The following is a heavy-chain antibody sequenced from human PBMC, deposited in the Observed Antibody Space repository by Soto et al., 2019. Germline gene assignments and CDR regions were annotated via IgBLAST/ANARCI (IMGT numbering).Heavy chain of an antibody. CDR2: ISVYNGNT. V-gene: IGHV1-18*01. J-gene: IGHJ5*02. CDR1: GYTFTSYG. CDR3: ARDGIAAAGTSWFDP. D-gene: IGHD6-13*01. Sequence: GASVKVSCKASGYTFTSYGISWVRQAPGQGLEWMGWISVYNGNTNYAQKLQGRVTMTTDTSTSTAYMELRSLRSDDTAVYYCARDGIAAAGTSWFDPWGQGTLVTVSS.